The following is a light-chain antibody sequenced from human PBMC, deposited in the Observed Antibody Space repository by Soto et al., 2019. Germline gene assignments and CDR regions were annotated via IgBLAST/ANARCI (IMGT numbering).Light chain of an antibody. V-gene: IGKV1-12*01. J-gene: IGKJ4*01. CDR3: QEANSFPLT. Sequence: DIQMTQSPSSVSASVGDRVTITCRASQGISIWLAWYQQKPGKALKLLIYAASSLQSGVSSRFSGSGSGTDFTLTISSLQPEDFATYYCQEANSFPLTFGGGTKVEIK. CDR1: QGISIW. CDR2: AAS.